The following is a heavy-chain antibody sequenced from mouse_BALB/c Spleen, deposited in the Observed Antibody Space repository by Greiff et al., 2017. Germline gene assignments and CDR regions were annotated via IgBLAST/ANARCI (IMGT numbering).Heavy chain of an antibody. Sequence: EVQLVESGGGLVKPGGSLKLSCAASGFTFSSYAMSWVRQSPEKRLEWVAEISSGGSYTYYPDTVTGRFTISRDNAKNTLYLEMSSLRSEDTAMYYCARDRESLMDYWGQGTSVTVSS. J-gene: IGHJ4*01. CDR2: ISSGGSYT. CDR3: ARDRESLMDY. CDR1: GFTFSSYA. V-gene: IGHV5-9-4*01. D-gene: IGHD3-1*01.